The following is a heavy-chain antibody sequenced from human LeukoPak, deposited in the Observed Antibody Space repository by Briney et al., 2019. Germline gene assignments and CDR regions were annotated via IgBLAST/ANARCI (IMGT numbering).Heavy chain of an antibody. V-gene: IGHV4-31*03. J-gene: IGHJ3*02. CDR3: ARDRDPYYDSSGYYHAFDI. Sequence: SQTLCLTCTVSGGSISSGGYYWSWIRQHPGKGLEWIGYIYYSGSTYYNPSLKSRVTISVDTSKNQFSLKLSSVTAADTAVYYCARDRDPYYDSSGYYHAFDIWGQGTMVTVSS. CDR1: GGSISSGGYY. D-gene: IGHD3-22*01. CDR2: IYYSGST.